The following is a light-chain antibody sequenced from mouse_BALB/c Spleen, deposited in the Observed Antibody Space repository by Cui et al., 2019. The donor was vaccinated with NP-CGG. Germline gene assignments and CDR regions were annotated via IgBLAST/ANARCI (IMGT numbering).Light chain of an antibody. CDR2: GTN. J-gene: IGLJ1*01. CDR1: TGAVTTSNY. CDR3: ALWYSNHWV. Sequence: QAVVTQESALTKSPGETVTLTCRSSTGAVTTSNYANWVQEKPGHLFTGLIGGTNNRAPGVPARFSGSLIGDKAALTITGAQTEDEARYFCALWYSNHWVFGGGTKLTVL. V-gene: IGLV1*01.